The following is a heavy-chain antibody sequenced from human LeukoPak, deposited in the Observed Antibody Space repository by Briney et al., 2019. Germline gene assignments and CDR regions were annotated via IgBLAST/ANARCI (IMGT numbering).Heavy chain of an antibody. CDR2: IYYSGST. D-gene: IGHD3-10*02. Sequence: SETLSLTCTVSGGSISSYYWTWIRQPPGKGLEWVGYIYYSGSTNYNPSLKSRVTISVDTSKNQFSLKLSSVTAADTAVYYCARGNVRGVRFDYWGQGTLVTVSS. CDR1: GGSISSYY. CDR3: ARGNVRGVRFDY. V-gene: IGHV4-59*01. J-gene: IGHJ4*02.